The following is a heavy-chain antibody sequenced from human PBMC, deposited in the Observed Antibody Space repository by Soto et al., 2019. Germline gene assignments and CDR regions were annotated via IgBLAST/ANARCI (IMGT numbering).Heavy chain of an antibody. CDR3: TRVGYYDSSGYYYYYYYGMDV. J-gene: IGHJ6*02. Sequence: GGSLRLSCTASGFTFGDYAMSWVRQAPGKGLEWVGFIRSKAYGGTTEYAASVKGRFTISRDDSKSIAYLQMNSLKTEDTAVYYCTRVGYYDSSGYYYYYYYGMDVWGQGTTVTVSS. CDR2: IRSKAYGGTT. CDR1: GFTFGDYA. D-gene: IGHD3-22*01. V-gene: IGHV3-49*04.